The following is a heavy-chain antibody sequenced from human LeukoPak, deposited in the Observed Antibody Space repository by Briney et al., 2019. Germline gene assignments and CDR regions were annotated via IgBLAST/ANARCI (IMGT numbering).Heavy chain of an antibody. V-gene: IGHV3-30*02. D-gene: IGHD3-3*01. CDR3: ARDFWSGYYAGY. Sequence: PGGSLRLSCAASGFTFSNYGMHWVRQAQGKGLEWVAFSRSDAKGEYYADSVKGRFTISGDNSKNTLYLQMNSLRPDDTALYYCARDFWSGYYAGYWGRGALVTVSS. CDR2: SRSDAKGE. J-gene: IGHJ4*02. CDR1: GFTFSNYG.